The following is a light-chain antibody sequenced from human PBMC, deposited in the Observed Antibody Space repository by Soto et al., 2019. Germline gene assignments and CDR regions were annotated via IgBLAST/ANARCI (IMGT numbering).Light chain of an antibody. J-gene: IGKJ5*01. V-gene: IGKV3-15*01. CDR2: GAS. CDR3: QQYNHWSSIT. CDR1: QYISNN. Sequence: EIAMTQSPATLSVSLGERATLSCRASQYISNNLAWYQQRPGQAPGLLIYGASTRATGVPARFSGSGSGTAFLLSISGLQSEDSAVYYCQQYNHWSSITFGQGTRLEIK.